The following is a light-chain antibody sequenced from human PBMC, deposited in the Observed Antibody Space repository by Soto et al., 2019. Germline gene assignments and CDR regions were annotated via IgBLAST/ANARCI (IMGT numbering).Light chain of an antibody. Sequence: VLTQPASVSGSPGQSITISCTRTSSDVGSYNFVSWYQQHPGEVPKVMVYEVSKRPSGVSDRFSGSKSGNTASLTISGLQAEDEADYYCCADAGRSTYVFGTGTKVTV. J-gene: IGLJ1*01. CDR1: SSDVGSYNF. V-gene: IGLV2-23*02. CDR3: CADAGRSTYV. CDR2: EVS.